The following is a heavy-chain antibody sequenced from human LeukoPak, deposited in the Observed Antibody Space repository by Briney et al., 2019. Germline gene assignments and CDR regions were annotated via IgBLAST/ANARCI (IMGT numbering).Heavy chain of an antibody. CDR3: ARTRAVAGNLDY. CDR1: GGSISSGSYY. V-gene: IGHV4-61*02. J-gene: IGHJ4*02. Sequence: KPSETLSLTCTVSGGSISSGSYYWSWIRQPAGKGLEWIGRIYTSGSTNYNPSLKSRVTMSVDTSKNQFSLKLSSVTAADTAVYYCARTRAVAGNLDYWGQGTLVTVSS. D-gene: IGHD6-19*01. CDR2: IYTSGST.